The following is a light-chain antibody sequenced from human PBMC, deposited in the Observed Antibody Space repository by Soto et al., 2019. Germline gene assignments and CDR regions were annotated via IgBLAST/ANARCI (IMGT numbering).Light chain of an antibody. Sequence: QSVLTQPPSVSGAPGQRVTISCTGSSSNIGAGYDVHWYQQLPGTAPKLLIYGNSNRPSGVPDRFSGAKSGTSASLAITGRQGEDEADYYCQSYDSSLSGVVFGGGTQLPVL. V-gene: IGLV1-40*01. CDR1: SSNIGAGYD. CDR2: GNS. J-gene: IGLJ2*01. CDR3: QSYDSSLSGVV.